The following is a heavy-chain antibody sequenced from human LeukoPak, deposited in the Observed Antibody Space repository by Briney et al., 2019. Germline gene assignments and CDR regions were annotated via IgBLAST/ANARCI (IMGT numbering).Heavy chain of an antibody. CDR3: ARGEGWDLLEVLFDY. Sequence: ASVKVSCKASGYTFTSYAMHWVCQAPGQRLEWMGWINAGNGNTKYSQKFQGRVTITRDTSASTAYMELSSLRSEDAAVYYCARGEGWDLLEVLFDYWGQGTLVTVSS. V-gene: IGHV1-3*01. J-gene: IGHJ4*02. CDR2: INAGNGNT. D-gene: IGHD1-26*01. CDR1: GYTFTSYA.